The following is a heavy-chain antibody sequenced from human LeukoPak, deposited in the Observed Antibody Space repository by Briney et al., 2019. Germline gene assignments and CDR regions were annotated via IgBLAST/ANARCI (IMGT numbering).Heavy chain of an antibody. J-gene: IGHJ6*02. V-gene: IGHV1-69*04. D-gene: IGHD6-19*01. CDR3: AAEPQWLGDYYYGMDV. CDR2: IIPILGIA. Sequence: ASVKVSCKASGGTFCSYAISWVRQDPGQGLEWIGRIIPILGIANYAQKFQGRVTITADKATSTAYMELSSLRSEDTAVYYCAAEPQWLGDYYYGMDVWGQGTTVTVSS. CDR1: GGTFCSYA.